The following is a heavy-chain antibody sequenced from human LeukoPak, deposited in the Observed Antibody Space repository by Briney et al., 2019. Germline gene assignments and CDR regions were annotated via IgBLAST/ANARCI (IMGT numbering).Heavy chain of an antibody. J-gene: IGHJ4*02. D-gene: IGHD3-10*01. V-gene: IGHV1-46*01. Sequence: ASVKVSCKASGYTFTNYYIHWVRQAPGQGLEWMGMINPSGGRTTYAKKFQGRVTMTRDTSTNTVYTELSSLRSDDTAVYYCARDYYGGHNLYNFDLWGQGTRVIVSS. CDR3: ARDYYGGHNLYNFDL. CDR2: INPSGGRT. CDR1: GYTFTNYY.